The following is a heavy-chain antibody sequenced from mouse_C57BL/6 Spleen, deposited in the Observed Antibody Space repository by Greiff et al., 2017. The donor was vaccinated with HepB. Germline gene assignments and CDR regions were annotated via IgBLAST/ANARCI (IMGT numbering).Heavy chain of an antibody. CDR3: ARDHDYGGLAY. Sequence: QVQLQQSGPGLVQPSQSLSITCTVSGFSLTSYGVHWVRQSPGKGLEWLGVIWSGGSTDYNAAFISRLSISKDNSKSQVFFKMNSLQADDTAIYYCARDHDYGGLAYWGQGTLVTVSA. J-gene: IGHJ3*01. CDR1: GFSLTSYG. D-gene: IGHD2-4*01. V-gene: IGHV2-2*01. CDR2: IWSGGST.